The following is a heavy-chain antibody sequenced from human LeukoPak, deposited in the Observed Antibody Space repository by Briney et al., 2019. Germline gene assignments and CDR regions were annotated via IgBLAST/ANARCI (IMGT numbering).Heavy chain of an antibody. Sequence: GGSLRLSCAASGFTFSSYAMSWVRQAPGKGLEWVSAISGSGGSIYYADSVKGRFTITRDNSKNTLYLQMNSLRAEDTAAYYCAKTRGYSYGYPYYPDWGQGTLVTVSS. D-gene: IGHD5-18*01. CDR3: AKTRGYSYGYPYYPD. CDR2: ISGSGGSI. V-gene: IGHV3-23*01. CDR1: GFTFSSYA. J-gene: IGHJ4*02.